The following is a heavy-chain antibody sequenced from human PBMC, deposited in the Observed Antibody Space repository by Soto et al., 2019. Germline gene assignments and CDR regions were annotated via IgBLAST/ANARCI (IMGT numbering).Heavy chain of an antibody. J-gene: IGHJ4*01. V-gene: IGHV1-8*01. CDR1: GYNFTNFD. CDR3: ARLAEYCNGIKCYSNFDF. CDR2: MNPSSGET. Sequence: SCKTSGYNFTNFDINWVRQAPGRGLVWMGWMNPSSGETGSAQNFQGRVTMTRDISTRTFFMQLTSLRSEDTAIYYCARLAEYCNGIKCYSNFDFWGRGTQVTVSS. D-gene: IGHD2-15*01.